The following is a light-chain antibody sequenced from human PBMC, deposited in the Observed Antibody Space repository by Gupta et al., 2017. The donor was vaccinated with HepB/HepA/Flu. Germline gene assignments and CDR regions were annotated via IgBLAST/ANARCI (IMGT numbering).Light chain of an antibody. Sequence: EIVLTQSPGTLSLSLGERATVSCRASQTISTNYLAWYQQKPGQAPRLLIYGPSTRATGIPDRFTGSGSVTDFTLSISRLEPEDFAVYYCHQYASSMYTFGQGTKLEIK. CDR2: GPS. CDR1: QTISTNY. CDR3: HQYASSMYT. J-gene: IGKJ2*01. V-gene: IGKV3-20*01.